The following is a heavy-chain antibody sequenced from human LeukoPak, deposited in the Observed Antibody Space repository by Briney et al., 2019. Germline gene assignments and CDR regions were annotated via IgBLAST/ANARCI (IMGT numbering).Heavy chain of an antibody. D-gene: IGHD4-23*01. J-gene: IGHJ4*02. V-gene: IGHV4-30-2*01. CDR1: GGSISSGGYY. CDR3: ARCGASVVHPPPFDY. CDR2: IYHSGST. Sequence: TLSLTCTVSGGSISSGGYYWSWIRQPPGKGLEWIGYIYHSGSTYYNPSLKSRVTISVDRSKNQFSLKLSSVTAADTAVYYCARCGASVVHPPPFDYWGQGTLVTVSS.